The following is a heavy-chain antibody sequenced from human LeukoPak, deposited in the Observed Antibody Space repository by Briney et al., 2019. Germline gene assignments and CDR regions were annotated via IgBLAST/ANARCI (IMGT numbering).Heavy chain of an antibody. CDR2: IIPIFGTA. V-gene: IGHV1-69*13. D-gene: IGHD3-3*01. J-gene: IGHJ6*02. CDR3: ARSHYDFWSGSRTHYYGMDV. CDR1: GGTFSSYA. Sequence: GASVKVSCKASGGTFSSYAISWVRQAPGQGLEWMGGIIPIFGTANYAQKFQGRVTITADESTSTAYMELSILRSEDTAVYYCARSHYDFWSGSRTHYYGMDVWGQGTTVTVSS.